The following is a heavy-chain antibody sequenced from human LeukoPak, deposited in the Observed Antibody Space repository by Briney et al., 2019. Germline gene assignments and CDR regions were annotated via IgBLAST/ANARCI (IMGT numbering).Heavy chain of an antibody. CDR1: GFTFSSYS. CDR2: ISSSSSYI. Sequence: GGSLRLSCAASGFTFSSYSMNWVRQAPGEGLEWVSSISSSSSYIYYADSVKGRFTISRDNAKNSLYLQMNSLRAEDTAVYYCARDRASSMIVVVTPYYYYMDVWGKGTTVTISS. CDR3: ARDRASSMIVVVTPYYYYMDV. V-gene: IGHV3-21*01. D-gene: IGHD3-22*01. J-gene: IGHJ6*03.